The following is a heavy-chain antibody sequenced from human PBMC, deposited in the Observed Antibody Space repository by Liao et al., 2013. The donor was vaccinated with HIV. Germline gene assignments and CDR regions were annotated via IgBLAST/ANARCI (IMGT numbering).Heavy chain of an antibody. CDR2: FNHGGSP. V-gene: IGHV4-59*12. CDR1: GDSISSYY. D-gene: IGHD6-6*01. CDR3: ARGDGTYFDS. Sequence: QVQLQESGPGLVKPSETLSLTCTVSGDSISSYYWTWIRQPPGKGLQWIGEFNHGGSPNYTPSLSSRITISLDSSKNEFSLKLTSMTAADTAVYFCARGDGTYFDSWGQGTLVTVSS. J-gene: IGHJ4*02.